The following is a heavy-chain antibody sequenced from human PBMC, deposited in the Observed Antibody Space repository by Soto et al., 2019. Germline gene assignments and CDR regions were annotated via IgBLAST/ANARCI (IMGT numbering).Heavy chain of an antibody. CDR3: ARDPIVVVMGEAFDI. D-gene: IGHD3-22*01. V-gene: IGHV1-46*01. Sequence: SVTGSCTAPGYTYTSLYMDLVRQAPGQGLEWMGIINPSGGSTSYAQKFQGRVTMTRDTSTSTVYMELSSLRSEDTAVYYCARDPIVVVMGEAFDIWGQGTMVNVS. CDR2: INPSGGST. J-gene: IGHJ3*02. CDR1: GYTYTSLY.